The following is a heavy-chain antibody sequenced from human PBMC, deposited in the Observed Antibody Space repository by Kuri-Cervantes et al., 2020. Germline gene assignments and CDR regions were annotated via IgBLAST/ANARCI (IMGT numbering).Heavy chain of an antibody. D-gene: IGHD5-24*01. CDR1: GFTFSNAW. CDR3: AKGDYYYYYMDV. J-gene: IGHJ6*03. V-gene: IGHV3-23*01. CDR2: ISGIGGNR. Sequence: GESLKISCAASGFTFSNAWMSWVRQAPGKGLEWVSGISGIGGNRYYAESVKGRFTVSRDNSKNTLYLQMNSLRAEDTAVYHCAKGDYYYYYMDVWGKGTTVTVSS.